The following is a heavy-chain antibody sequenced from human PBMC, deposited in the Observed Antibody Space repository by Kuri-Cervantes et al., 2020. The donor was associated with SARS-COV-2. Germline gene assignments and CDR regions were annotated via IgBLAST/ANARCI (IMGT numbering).Heavy chain of an antibody. V-gene: IGHV4-39*07. CDR3: AREGLESFDY. D-gene: IGHD3-22*01. CDR2: IYYSGST. J-gene: IGHJ4*02. CDR1: GGSISSNYYY. Sequence: SETLSLTCTVSGGSISSNYYYWGWIRQPPGKGLEWIGSIYYSGSTYYNPSLKSRVTISVDTSKNQFSLKLSSVTAADTAVYYCAREGLESFDYWGQGTLVTVSS.